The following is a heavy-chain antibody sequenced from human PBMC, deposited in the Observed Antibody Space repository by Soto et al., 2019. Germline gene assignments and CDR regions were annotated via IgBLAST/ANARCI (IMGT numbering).Heavy chain of an antibody. J-gene: IGHJ4*02. Sequence: EVQLVESGGGLVQPGGSLRLSCAASGFTFGSHEMAWVRQAPGKGLEWVSYISDSGSTIKYADSVKGRFTISRDNAKNSLYLQMNSLRAEDTAVYYCAGGVMYSGSYQDWGQGTLVTVSS. V-gene: IGHV3-48*03. D-gene: IGHD1-26*01. CDR1: GFTFGSHE. CDR3: AGGVMYSGSYQD. CDR2: ISDSGSTI.